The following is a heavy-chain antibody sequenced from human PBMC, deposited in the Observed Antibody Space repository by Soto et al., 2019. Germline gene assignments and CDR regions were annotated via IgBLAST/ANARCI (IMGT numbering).Heavy chain of an antibody. CDR1: GFTLSDYW. D-gene: IGHD3-16*01. CDR3: ARAGRGFNVAYADY. V-gene: IGHV3-7*01. CDR2: IKQDGSEK. Sequence: EVQLVESGGGLVQPGGSLRLSCAGSGFTLSDYWLTWVRQAPGKGLEWVANIKQDGSEKYYVDSVKGRFTISRDNAKNALYLQMNNLRDKNTAVNYCARAGRGFNVAYADYWGQGTLVTVSS. J-gene: IGHJ4*02.